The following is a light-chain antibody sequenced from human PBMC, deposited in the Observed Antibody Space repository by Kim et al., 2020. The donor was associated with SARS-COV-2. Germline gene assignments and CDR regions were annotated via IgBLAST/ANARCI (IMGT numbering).Light chain of an antibody. V-gene: IGLV3-27*01. CDR3: YSAADNNLRV. J-gene: IGLJ3*02. CDR2: KDS. Sequence: VSPEQTARTTCSGDVLAKKYARWFQQKPGQAPVLVIYKDSERPSGIPERFSGSSSGTTVTLTISGAQVEDEADYYCYSAADNNLRVFGGGTQLTVL. CDR1: VLAKKY.